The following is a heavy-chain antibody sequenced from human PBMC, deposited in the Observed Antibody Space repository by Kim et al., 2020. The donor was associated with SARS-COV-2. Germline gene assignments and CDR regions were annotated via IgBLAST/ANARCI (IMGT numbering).Heavy chain of an antibody. CDR2: IYYSGST. D-gene: IGHD2-21*02. CDR3: ATEHIVVVTAIESWFDP. CDR1: GGSISSSSYY. V-gene: IGHV4-39*07. Sequence: SETLSLTCTVSGGSISSSSYYWGWIRQPPGKGLEWIGSIYYSGSTYYNPSLKSRVTISVDTSKNQFSLKLSSVTAADTAVYYCATEHIVVVTAIESWFDPWGQETLVTVSS. J-gene: IGHJ5*02.